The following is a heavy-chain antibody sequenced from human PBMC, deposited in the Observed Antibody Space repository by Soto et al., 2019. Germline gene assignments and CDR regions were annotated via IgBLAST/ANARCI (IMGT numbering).Heavy chain of an antibody. CDR3: ASWGVIRETNYYYGMDV. D-gene: IGHD3-10*01. Sequence: QVQLQESGPGLVKPSQTLSLTCTVSGGSISSGGYYWSWIRQHPGKGLVWVGYIYYSGSADYNPSHRRRVTISVDTSKNQFSLKLSSVTAADTAVYYCASWGVIRETNYYYGMDVWGQGTTVTVSS. J-gene: IGHJ6*02. CDR1: GGSISSGGYY. CDR2: IYYSGSA. V-gene: IGHV4-31*03.